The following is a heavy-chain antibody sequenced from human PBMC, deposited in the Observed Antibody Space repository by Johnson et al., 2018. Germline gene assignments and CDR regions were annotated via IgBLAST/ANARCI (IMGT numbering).Heavy chain of an antibody. J-gene: IGHJ3*02. CDR2: ISWNSGSI. V-gene: IGHV3-9*01. CDR1: GFTFDDYA. CDR3: AKEILGGVTAVAGTGALDI. D-gene: IGHD6-19*01. Sequence: EVQLVETGGGLVQPGRSLRLSCAASGFTFDDYAMHWVRQAPGTGLEWVSGISWNSGSIGYADSVKGRFTISRDNAKNSRYLQMNSLRGEDTALYYCAKEILGGVTAVAGTGALDIWGQGTMVTVAS.